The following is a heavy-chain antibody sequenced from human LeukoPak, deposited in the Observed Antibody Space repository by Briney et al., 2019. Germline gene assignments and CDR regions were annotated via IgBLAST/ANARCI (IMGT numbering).Heavy chain of an antibody. CDR3: ARTDGYSGSHLDAFDI. CDR2: IYPGDSDT. Sequence: GEPLKISCKGSGYSFTSYWIGWVRQMPGKGLEWMGIIYPGDSDTRYSPSFQRQVTISADKSISTAYLQWSSLKASDTAMYYCARTDGYSGSHLDAFDIWGQGTLVIVSS. D-gene: IGHD1-26*01. V-gene: IGHV5-51*01. J-gene: IGHJ3*02. CDR1: GYSFTSYW.